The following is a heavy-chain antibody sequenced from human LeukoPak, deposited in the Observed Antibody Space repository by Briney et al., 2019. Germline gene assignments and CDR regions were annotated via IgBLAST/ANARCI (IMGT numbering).Heavy chain of an antibody. CDR3: ARHLSPTYYDFWSGSDAPFDY. CDR2: IYPGDSDT. V-gene: IGHV5-51*01. CDR1: GYSFTSYW. Sequence: GESLQTSCKGSGYSFTSYWIGWVRQMPGKGLEWMGIIYPGDSDTRYSPSFQGQVTISADKSISTAYLQWSSLKASDTATYYCARHLSPTYYDFWSGSDAPFDYWGQGTLVTVSS. J-gene: IGHJ4*02. D-gene: IGHD3-3*01.